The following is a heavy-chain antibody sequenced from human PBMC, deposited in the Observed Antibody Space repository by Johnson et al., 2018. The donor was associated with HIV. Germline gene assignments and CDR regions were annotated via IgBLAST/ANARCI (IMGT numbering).Heavy chain of an antibody. J-gene: IGHJ3*02. CDR3: AREGPAAYIWAFDI. V-gene: IGHV3-30*04. Sequence: MQLVESGGGVVQPGRSLRLSCAASGFTFSSYAMHWVRQAPGKGLEWVAVISYDGSNKYYADSVKGRFTISRDNSKNTLYLQMNSLRAEDTAVYYCAREGPAAYIWAFDIWGQGTMVTVSS. CDR2: ISYDGSNK. D-gene: IGHD2-2*01. CDR1: GFTFSSYA.